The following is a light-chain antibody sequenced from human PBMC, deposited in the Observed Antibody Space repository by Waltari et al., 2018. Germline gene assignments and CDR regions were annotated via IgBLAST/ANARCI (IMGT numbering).Light chain of an antibody. CDR3: QAWDSSAAGV. CDR1: KLGDKY. CDR2: QDN. J-gene: IGLJ1*01. Sequence: SYELTQPPSVSVSPGQTATISCSGDKLGDKYACWYQQKPGQSPVLVIYQDNRRPPGIPERFSGSNSGNTATLTISGTQAMDEADYYCQAWDSSAAGVFGTGTKVTVL. V-gene: IGLV3-1*01.